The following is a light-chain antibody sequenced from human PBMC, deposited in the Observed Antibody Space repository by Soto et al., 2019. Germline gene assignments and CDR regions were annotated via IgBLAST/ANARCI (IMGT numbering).Light chain of an antibody. CDR1: QSVSTY. V-gene: IGKV1-5*01. CDR2: RAS. J-gene: IGKJ1*01. Sequence: DIQMTQSPSTKSESVGDRVTVTCRASQSVSTYLACYQQKPGKAPTFLISRASSLQSGVPSRFSGSGSRTEFTLTITSIQPDDFATYYCQQYNSYPTFGQGTRWIS. CDR3: QQYNSYPT.